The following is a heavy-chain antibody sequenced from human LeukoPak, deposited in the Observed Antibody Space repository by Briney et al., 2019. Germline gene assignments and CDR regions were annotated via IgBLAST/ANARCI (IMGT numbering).Heavy chain of an antibody. Sequence: PGGSLRLSCAASGFRFSEYWMTWVRQAPGKGLEWVANIKKDGSERYHVDSVMGRFTIYRDNAESSLYLQMNSLRVEDTAVYYCAKDLRSSSSLFDCWGQGTLVTVSS. V-gene: IGHV3-7*01. CDR3: AKDLRSSSSLFDC. CDR1: GFRFSEYW. D-gene: IGHD6-6*01. CDR2: IKKDGSER. J-gene: IGHJ4*02.